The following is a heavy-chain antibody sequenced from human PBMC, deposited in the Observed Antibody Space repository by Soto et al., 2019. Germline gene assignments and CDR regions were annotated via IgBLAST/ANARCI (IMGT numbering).Heavy chain of an antibody. D-gene: IGHD2-15*01. CDR2: ISAYNGDT. CDR3: ARFSGGSYNTYYFYYGMDV. J-gene: IGHJ6*02. Sequence: GASVKVSCKTSGYTFTSHGISWVRWAPGRGLEWMGWISAYNGDTKYAQRVQDRVSMTTDTSTSTAYMELRSLRSDDTAMYYCARFSGGSYNTYYFYYGMDVWGQGTTVTVSS. V-gene: IGHV1-18*04. CDR1: GYTFTSHG.